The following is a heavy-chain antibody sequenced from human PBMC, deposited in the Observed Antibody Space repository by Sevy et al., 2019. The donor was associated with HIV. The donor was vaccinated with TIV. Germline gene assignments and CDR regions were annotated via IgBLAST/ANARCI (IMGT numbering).Heavy chain of an antibody. D-gene: IGHD2-15*01. J-gene: IGHJ4*02. CDR2: ISSSSYI. V-gene: IGHV3-21*01. CDR1: GFTFSSYS. Sequence: GGSLRLSCAASGFTFSSYSMNWVRQAPGKGLEWVSSISSSSYIYYADSVKGRFTISRDNAKNSLYLQMNSLRAEDTAVYYCARGKPSATFDYWGQGTLVTVSS. CDR3: ARGKPSATFDY.